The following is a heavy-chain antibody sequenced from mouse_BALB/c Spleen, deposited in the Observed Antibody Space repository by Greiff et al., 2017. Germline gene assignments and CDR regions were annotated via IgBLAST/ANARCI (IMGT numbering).Heavy chain of an antibody. V-gene: IGHV1-14*01. J-gene: IGHJ4*01. CDR1: GYTFTSYV. CDR3: ARRKRNYAMDY. CDR2: INPYNDGT. Sequence: LVESGPELVKPGASVKMSCKASGYTFTSYVMHWVKQKPGQGLEWIGYINPYNDGTKYNEKFKGKATLTSDKSSSTAYMELSSLTSEDSAVYYCARRKRNYAMDYWGQGTSVTVSS.